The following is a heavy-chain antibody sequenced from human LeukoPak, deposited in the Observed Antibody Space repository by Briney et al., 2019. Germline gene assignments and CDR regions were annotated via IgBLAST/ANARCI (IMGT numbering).Heavy chain of an antibody. V-gene: IGHV4-39*07. D-gene: IGHD1-26*01. Sequence: SSETLSLTCTVSGGSISSSSYYWGWIRQPPGKGLEWIGSIYYSGSTYYNPSLKSRVTISVDTSKNQFSLKLSSVTAADTAVYYCARGRYSGSYSGGYYFDYWGQGTLVTVSS. J-gene: IGHJ4*02. CDR2: IYYSGST. CDR3: ARGRYSGSYSGGYYFDY. CDR1: GGSISSSSYY.